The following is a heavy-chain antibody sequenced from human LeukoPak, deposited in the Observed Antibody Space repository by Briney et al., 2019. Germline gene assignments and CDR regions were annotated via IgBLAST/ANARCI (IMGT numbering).Heavy chain of an antibody. CDR3: ARAGILTGDDAFDI. V-gene: IGHV1-8*01. CDR2: MNPNSGNT. J-gene: IGHJ3*02. CDR1: GYTFTSYD. D-gene: IGHD3-9*01. Sequence: ASVKVSCKASGYTFTSYDINWVRQATGQGLEWMGWMNPNSGNTGYAQKFQGRVTMTRNTSISTAYMELSSLRSEDTAVYYCARAGILTGDDAFDIWGQGTMVTVSS.